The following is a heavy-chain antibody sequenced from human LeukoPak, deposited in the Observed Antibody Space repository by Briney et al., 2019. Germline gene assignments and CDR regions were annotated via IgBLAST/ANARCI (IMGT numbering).Heavy chain of an antibody. Sequence: GGSLRLSCAASGFTFSSYSMNWVRQAPGKGLEWVSSISNSSSYIYYADSVKGRFTISRDNAKNSLYLQMNSLRAEDTAVYYCARDYSSSSGKHAFDIWGQGTMVTVSS. CDR3: ARDYSSSSGKHAFDI. J-gene: IGHJ3*02. CDR2: ISNSSSYI. CDR1: GFTFSSYS. D-gene: IGHD6-13*01. V-gene: IGHV3-21*01.